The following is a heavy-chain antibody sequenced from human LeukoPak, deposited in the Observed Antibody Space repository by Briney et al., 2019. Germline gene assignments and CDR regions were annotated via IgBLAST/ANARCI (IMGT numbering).Heavy chain of an antibody. CDR1: GFTFSSYA. CDR3: ARGFGGFGVYFDY. D-gene: IGHD3-10*01. V-gene: IGHV3-30*04. Sequence: GGSLRLSCAAPGFTFSSYARHWVRQAPGKGLEWVAVISYDGSNKYYADSVKGRFTISRDNSKNTLYLQMNSLRAEDTAVYYCARGFGGFGVYFDYWGQGTLVTVSS. CDR2: ISYDGSNK. J-gene: IGHJ4*02.